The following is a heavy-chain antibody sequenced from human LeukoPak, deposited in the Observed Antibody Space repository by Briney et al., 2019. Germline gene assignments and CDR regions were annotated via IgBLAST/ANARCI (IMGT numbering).Heavy chain of an antibody. Sequence: SETLSLTCTVSGGSISGYYWSWVRQPPGKRLEWIGYIYDSGSTNYNPSLKGRATISLHTSKNQFSLQLSSVTAADAAVYYCARHASNEYGALNLDYWGRRTLVTLSS. CDR1: GGSISGYY. V-gene: IGHV4-59*08. CDR3: ARHASNEYGALNLDY. CDR2: IYDSGST. D-gene: IGHD4/OR15-4a*01. J-gene: IGHJ4*02.